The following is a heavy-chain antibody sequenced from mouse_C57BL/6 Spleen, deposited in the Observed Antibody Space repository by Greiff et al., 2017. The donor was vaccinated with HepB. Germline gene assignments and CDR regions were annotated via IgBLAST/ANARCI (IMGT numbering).Heavy chain of an antibody. CDR3: ARYRARLYAMDY. CDR1: GFTFTDYY. D-gene: IGHD3-2*02. CDR2: IRNKANGYTT. V-gene: IGHV7-3*01. J-gene: IGHJ4*01. Sequence: EVQVVESGGGLVQPGGSLSLSCAASGFTFTDYYMSWVRQPPGKALEWLGFIRNKANGYTTEYSASVKGRFTISRDNSQSILYLQMNALRAEDSATYYCARYRARLYAMDYWGQGTSVTVSS.